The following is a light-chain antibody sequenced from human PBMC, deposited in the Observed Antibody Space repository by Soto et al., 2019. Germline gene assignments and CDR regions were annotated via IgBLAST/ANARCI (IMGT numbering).Light chain of an antibody. J-gene: IGLJ1*01. CDR2: GNS. CDR3: KSYDSSLSGYYV. V-gene: IGLV1-40*01. CDR1: SSNIGAGYD. Sequence: QYVLTQPPSVSGAPGQRVTISCPGSSSNIGAGYDVHWYQQLPGTAPKLLIYGNSNRPSGVPDRFSGAKYGASASLVITGLKAEDVSDYSCKSYDSSLSGYYVFGPGTKVTVL.